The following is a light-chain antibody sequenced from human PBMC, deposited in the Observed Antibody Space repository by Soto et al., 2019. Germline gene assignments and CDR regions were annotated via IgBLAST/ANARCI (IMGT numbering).Light chain of an antibody. CDR1: QALRSS. J-gene: IGKJ3*01. Sequence: DIQMTQSPSSLSASVGARVSITCQASQALRSSLSWFQHKPGRAPKLLISGTSFIEAGVPSRFRERGSGTDFTFTITSLQPEDIATYYCQHYNHPPPFTFGHGTTVDIK. CDR2: GTS. V-gene: IGKV1-33*01. CDR3: QHYNHPPPFT.